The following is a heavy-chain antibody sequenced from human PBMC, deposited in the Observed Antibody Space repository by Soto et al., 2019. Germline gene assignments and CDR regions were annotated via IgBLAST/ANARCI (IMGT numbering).Heavy chain of an antibody. CDR1: GGSFSGYY. J-gene: IGHJ5*02. D-gene: IGHD6-13*01. CDR3: ARTDQQQLVRWFDP. V-gene: IGHV4-34*01. Sequence: QVQLQQWGAGLLKPSETLSLTCAVYGGSFSGYYWSWIRQPPGKWLEWIGEINHSGSTNYNPSLKSRVTISVDTSKNQFSLKLSSVTAADTAVYYCARTDQQQLVRWFDPWGQGTLVTVSS. CDR2: INHSGST.